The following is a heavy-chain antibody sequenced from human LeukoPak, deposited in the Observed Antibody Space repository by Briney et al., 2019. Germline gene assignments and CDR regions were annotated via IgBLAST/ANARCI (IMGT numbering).Heavy chain of an antibody. Sequence: GGSLRLSCAASGFTFSSYSMNWVRQAPGKGLEWVSYISGSSSTIYYADSVKGRFTISRDNAKNSLYLQMNSLRAEDTAVYYCARDLELLSPTYYYYYYMDVWGKGTTVTVSS. CDR2: ISGSSSTI. V-gene: IGHV3-48*01. CDR1: GFTFSSYS. J-gene: IGHJ6*03. CDR3: ARDLELLSPTYYYYYYMDV. D-gene: IGHD3-10*01.